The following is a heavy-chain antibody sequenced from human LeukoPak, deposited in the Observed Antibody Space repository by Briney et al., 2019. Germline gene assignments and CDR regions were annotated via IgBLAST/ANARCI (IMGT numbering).Heavy chain of an antibody. CDR3: ARGRPGVFDY. CDR2: IYYSGST. Sequence: LSETLSLTCTVSGGSISSGGYYWSWIRQHPGKGLEWIGYIYYSGSTYYNPSLKSRVTISVDTSKNQFSLKLSSVTAADTAVYYCARGRPGVFDYWGQGTLVTVYS. J-gene: IGHJ4*02. V-gene: IGHV4-31*03. CDR1: GGSISSGGYY.